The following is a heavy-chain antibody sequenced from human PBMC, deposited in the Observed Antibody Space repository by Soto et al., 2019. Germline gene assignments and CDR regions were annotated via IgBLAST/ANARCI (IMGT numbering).Heavy chain of an antibody. Sequence: PGGSLRLSCAASGFTVGSNYMNWVRRAPGKGLEWVSVIYTGGPTSYADSVKGRFTISRDDSSNTLYLQVSSLRTDDTAVYYCARTIGGASSLYFDYWGQGTLVTVSS. V-gene: IGHV3-66*01. CDR3: ARTIGGASSLYFDY. CDR1: GFTVGSNY. D-gene: IGHD2-15*01. CDR2: IYTGGPT. J-gene: IGHJ4*02.